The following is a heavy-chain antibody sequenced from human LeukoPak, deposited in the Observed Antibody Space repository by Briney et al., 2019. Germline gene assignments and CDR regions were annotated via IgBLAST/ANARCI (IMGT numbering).Heavy chain of an antibody. Sequence: GGCLGLSCAASGFTFSSYYMSWVRQAPAKGLEWVSLIPGSGEHTNYADSVKGRFTISRDNSKSTLYLQMNRLRAEDTAVYYCAKDPRPQVESGYSYGTFDYWGQGTLVTVSS. V-gene: IGHV3-23*01. CDR2: IPGSGEHT. CDR1: GFTFSSYY. D-gene: IGHD5-18*01. J-gene: IGHJ4*02. CDR3: AKDPRPQVESGYSYGTFDY.